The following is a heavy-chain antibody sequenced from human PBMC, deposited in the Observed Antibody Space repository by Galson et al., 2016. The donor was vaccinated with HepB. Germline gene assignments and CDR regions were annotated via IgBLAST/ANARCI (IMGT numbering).Heavy chain of an antibody. CDR2: YNPSGGGT. V-gene: IGHV1-46*01. CDR1: GYSFSSYY. J-gene: IGHJ6*02. Sequence: SVKVSCKASGYSFSSYYIHWVRQAPGQGLEWLGVYNPSGGGTSYAQKFQARLTMTSDTSTSTFFLELSSLRSEDTAMYYCARDRRYNYGYEQSPDHRYFYGMDLWGQGTTVTVSS. CDR3: ARDRRYNYGYEQSPDHRYFYGMDL. D-gene: IGHD5-18*01.